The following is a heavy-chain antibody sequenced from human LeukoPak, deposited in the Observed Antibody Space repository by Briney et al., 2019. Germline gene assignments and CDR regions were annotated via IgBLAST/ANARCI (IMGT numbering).Heavy chain of an antibody. CDR1: GFTVSSNY. J-gene: IGHJ4*02. CDR2: IYSGGST. D-gene: IGHD6-19*01. Sequence: GGSLRLSCAASGFTVSSNYMSWVRQAPGKGLEWVSVIYSGGSTYYADSVKGRFTISRDNSKNTLYLQMNSLRAEDTAVYYCATRLAVAGRVPNWGQGTLVTVSS. V-gene: IGHV3-66*01. CDR3: ATRLAVAGRVPN.